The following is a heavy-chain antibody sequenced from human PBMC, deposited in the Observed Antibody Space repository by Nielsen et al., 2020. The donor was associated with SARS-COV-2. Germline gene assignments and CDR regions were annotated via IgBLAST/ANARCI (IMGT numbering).Heavy chain of an antibody. CDR1: GFTFSSYA. Sequence: GESLKISCAASGFTFSSYAMTWVRQAPGKGLEWVSSISGSGGITYYADSVKGRITISRDTSKNTLYLQMNSLRAEDTAVYHCAKGGSPGRYPADCWGQGTLVTVSS. D-gene: IGHD3-16*02. V-gene: IGHV3-23*01. J-gene: IGHJ4*02. CDR3: AKGGSPGRYPADC. CDR2: ISGSGGIT.